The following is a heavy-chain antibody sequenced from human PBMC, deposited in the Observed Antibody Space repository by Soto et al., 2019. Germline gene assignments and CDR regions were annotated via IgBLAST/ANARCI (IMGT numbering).Heavy chain of an antibody. Sequence: PGGSLSLSCATSGVTFSSYAMSWVHQAPGKGLEWVSAISGSGGSTFYADSVKGRFTISRDNSKNTLFLQMNSLRSEDTAVYYCAGRIAVAGTLDYWGQGTLVTASS. D-gene: IGHD6-19*01. J-gene: IGHJ4*02. V-gene: IGHV3-23*01. CDR2: ISGSGGST. CDR1: GVTFSSYA. CDR3: AGRIAVAGTLDY.